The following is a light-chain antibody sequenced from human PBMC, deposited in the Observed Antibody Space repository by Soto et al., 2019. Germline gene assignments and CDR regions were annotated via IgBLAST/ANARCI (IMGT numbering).Light chain of an antibody. Sequence: QSALTQPPSASGSPGXXVTISCTGXXXXVGGYNYVSWYQQHPGKAPKLMIYEVNKRPSGVPDRFSGSKSGNTASLTVSGLQAEDEADYYCSSHAGSNLVVFGGGTKVTVL. V-gene: IGLV2-8*01. CDR2: EVN. J-gene: IGLJ2*01. CDR1: XXXVGGYNY. CDR3: SSHAGSNLVV.